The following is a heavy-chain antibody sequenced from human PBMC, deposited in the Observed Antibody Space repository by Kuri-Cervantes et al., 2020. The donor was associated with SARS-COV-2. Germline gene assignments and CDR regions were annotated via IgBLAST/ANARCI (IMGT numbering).Heavy chain of an antibody. V-gene: IGHV1-8*02. CDR3: ARAQGLAYSSSWYYYYYGMDV. Sequence: ASVKVSCKASGGTFSSYAISWVRQAPGQGLEWMGWMNPNSGNTGYAQKFQGRVTMTRNTSISTAYMELSSLRSEDTAVYYCARAQGLAYSSSWYYYYYGMDVWGQGTTVT. CDR2: MNPNSGNT. J-gene: IGHJ6*01. D-gene: IGHD6-13*01. CDR1: GGTFSSYA.